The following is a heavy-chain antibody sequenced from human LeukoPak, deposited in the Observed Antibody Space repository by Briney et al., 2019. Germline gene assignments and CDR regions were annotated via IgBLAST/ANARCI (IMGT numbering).Heavy chain of an antibody. V-gene: IGHV3-30*18. Sequence: GGSLRLSCAASGFTFSSYGMHWVRQAPGKGLEWVAVISYDGSNKYYADSVKGRFTISRDNSKNTLYLQMNSLRAEDTAVYYCAKGFGTMVWGVPYFDYWGQGTLVTVSS. J-gene: IGHJ4*02. CDR3: AKGFGTMVWGVPYFDY. D-gene: IGHD3-10*01. CDR2: ISYDGSNK. CDR1: GFTFSSYG.